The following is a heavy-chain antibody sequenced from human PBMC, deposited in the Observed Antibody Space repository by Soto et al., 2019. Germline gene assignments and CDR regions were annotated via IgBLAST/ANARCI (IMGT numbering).Heavy chain of an antibody. V-gene: IGHV3-30*04. CDR1: GFTFSSYD. CDR2: ISYDGSNK. D-gene: IGHD6-13*01. Sequence: GGSLRLSCAASGFTFSSYDMHWVRQAPGKGLEWVAVISYDGSNKYYADSVKGRFTISRDNSKNTLYLQMNSLRAEDTSVYYCARASSWYHPLDYWGQGTLVTVSS. J-gene: IGHJ4*02. CDR3: ARASSWYHPLDY.